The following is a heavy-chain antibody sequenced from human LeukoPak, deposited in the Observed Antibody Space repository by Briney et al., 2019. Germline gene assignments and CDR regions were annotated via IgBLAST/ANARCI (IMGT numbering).Heavy chain of an antibody. CDR3: ARHVHSSTYYSAFGL. J-gene: IGHJ3*01. D-gene: IGHD2-21*01. Sequence: SETLSLTCAFSGYSISSGYYWGWTRHPPGKGLEGMGRPYLRGNTYFNPSLKSGVPISVDTSKIQFSLKLSSGTAADTAIYYCARHVHSSTYYSAFGLWGQGTMVTVSS. CDR1: GYSISSGYY. V-gene: IGHV4-38-2*01. CDR2: PYLRGNT.